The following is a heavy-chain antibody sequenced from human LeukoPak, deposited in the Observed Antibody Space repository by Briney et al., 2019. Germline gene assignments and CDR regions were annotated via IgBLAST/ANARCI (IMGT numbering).Heavy chain of an antibody. J-gene: IGHJ3*02. Sequence: PSETLSLTCTVSGYSISSGFYWGWIRQPPGKGLEWIGTIYHDGNIYYNPPLKSRVTISIDTSKNQFSLRLSSVTAADTAVYYCARDFSEGAFDIWGQGTMVSVSS. CDR1: GYSISSGFY. CDR3: ARDFSEGAFDI. CDR2: IYHDGNI. D-gene: IGHD3-10*01. V-gene: IGHV4-38-2*02.